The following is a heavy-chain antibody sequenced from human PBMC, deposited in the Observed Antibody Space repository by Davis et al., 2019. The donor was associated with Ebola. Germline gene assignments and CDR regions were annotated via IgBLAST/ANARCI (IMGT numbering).Heavy chain of an antibody. V-gene: IGHV3-21*01. J-gene: IGHJ4*02. CDR1: GFTFSSHA. D-gene: IGHD6-13*01. CDR3: AKDPNSSSQNY. CDR2: ISSSSSYI. Sequence: GESLKISCAASGFTFSSHAMSWVRQAPGKGLESVSSISSSSSYIYYVDSVKGRFTISRDNAKNSLYLQMNSLRAEDTAVYYCAKDPNSSSQNYWGQGTLVTVSS.